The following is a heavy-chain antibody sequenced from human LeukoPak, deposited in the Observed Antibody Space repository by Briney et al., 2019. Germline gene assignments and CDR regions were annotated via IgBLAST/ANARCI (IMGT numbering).Heavy chain of an antibody. CDR3: ARIGPGRDGSNSFDQ. D-gene: IGHD5-24*01. V-gene: IGHV3-21*01. CDR2: INYNGIYI. Sequence: PGGSLRLSCAASGLTFSSYDMTWVRQAPGKGLEYVSSINYNGIYIFSADSVKGRFTISRDNAKNSLYLEMNSLGVEDTAFYYCARIGPGRDGSNSFDQWGQGTLVIVSS. CDR1: GLTFSSYD. J-gene: IGHJ4*02.